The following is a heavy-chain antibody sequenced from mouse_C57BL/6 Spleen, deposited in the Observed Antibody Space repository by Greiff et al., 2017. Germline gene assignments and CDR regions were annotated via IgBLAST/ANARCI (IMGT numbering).Heavy chain of an antibody. D-gene: IGHD1-1*01. CDR2: INPCSGYT. J-gene: IGHJ1*03. CDR3: ARGSTGVATGFDV. CDR1: GYTFTSYW. Sequence: QVQLQQSGAELAKPGASVKLSCKASGYTFTSYWMHWVKQRPGQGLEWIGYINPCSGYTKYNQKFKDQATLTVDKSSSTAYMPLSSQTYGDCAAYEGARGSTGVATGFDVWGTGTTVTVSS. V-gene: IGHV1-7*01.